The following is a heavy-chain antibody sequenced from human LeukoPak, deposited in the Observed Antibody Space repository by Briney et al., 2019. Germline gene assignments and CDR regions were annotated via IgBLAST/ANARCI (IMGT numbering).Heavy chain of an antibody. CDR1: GGSISSYY. J-gene: IGHJ6*02. D-gene: IGHD3-10*01. V-gene: IGHV4-59*08. Sequence: SETLSLTCTVSGGSISSYYWSWIRQPPGKGLEWIGYIYYSGSTNYNPSLKSRVTISVDTSKNQFSLKLSSVTAADTAVYYCARHLSYGSGSYYSKSDGMDVWGQGTTVTVSS. CDR3: ARHLSYGSGSYYSKSDGMDV. CDR2: IYYSGST.